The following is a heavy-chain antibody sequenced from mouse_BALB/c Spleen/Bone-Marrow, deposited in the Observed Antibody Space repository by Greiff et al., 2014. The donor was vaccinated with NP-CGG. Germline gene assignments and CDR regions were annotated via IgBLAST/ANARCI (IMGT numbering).Heavy chain of an antibody. Sequence: EVKLMESGAELVKPGASVKLSCTASGFNIKDTYMHWVKQRPEQGLEWIGRIDPANGNTKYDPKFQGKATITADTSSNTAYLQLSSLTSEDTAVYYCARYYYGSSYFAYWGQGTTLTVSS. CDR2: IDPANGNT. CDR1: GFNIKDTY. CDR3: ARYYYGSSYFAY. V-gene: IGHV14-3*02. J-gene: IGHJ2*01. D-gene: IGHD1-1*01.